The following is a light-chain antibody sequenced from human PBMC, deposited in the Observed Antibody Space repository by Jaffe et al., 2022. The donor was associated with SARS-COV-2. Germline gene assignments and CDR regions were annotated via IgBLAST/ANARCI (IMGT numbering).Light chain of an antibody. CDR1: SSDVGRYNF. V-gene: IGLV2-8*01. Sequence: QSALTQPPSASGSPGQSVTISCTGTSSDVGRYNFVSWYQQHPGKAPKLVIYEVTKRPSGVPDRFSGSKSGNTASLTVSGLQADDEAVYYCSSYAGSDIIVLFGGGTKLTVL. CDR3: SSYAGSDIIVL. CDR2: EVT. J-gene: IGLJ2*01.